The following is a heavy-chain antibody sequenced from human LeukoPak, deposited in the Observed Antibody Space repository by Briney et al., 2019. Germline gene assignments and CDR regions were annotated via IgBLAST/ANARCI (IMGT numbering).Heavy chain of an antibody. Sequence: GGSLRLSCAASGFTFSSYAMHWVRQAPGKGLEWVAVISYDGSNKYYADSVKGRFTISRDNSKNTLYLQMNSLRAEDTAVYYCATPTVVTPALLWYFDLWGRGTLVTVSS. CDR2: ISYDGSNK. CDR3: ATPTVVTPALLWYFDL. J-gene: IGHJ2*01. V-gene: IGHV3-30-3*01. D-gene: IGHD4-23*01. CDR1: GFTFSSYA.